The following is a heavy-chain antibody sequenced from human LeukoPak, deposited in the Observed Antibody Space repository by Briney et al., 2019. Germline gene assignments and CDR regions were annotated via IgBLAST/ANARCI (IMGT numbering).Heavy chain of an antibody. CDR1: GYTFTGYY. D-gene: IGHD1-26*01. Sequence: ASVKVSXKASGYTFTGYYMHWVRQAPGQGLEWMGRINPNSGGTNYAQKFQGRVTMTRDTSISTAYMELSRLRSDDTAVYYCARLTSGSLTNYWGQRTLVTVSS. V-gene: IGHV1-2*06. CDR3: ARLTSGSLTNY. J-gene: IGHJ4*02. CDR2: INPNSGGT.